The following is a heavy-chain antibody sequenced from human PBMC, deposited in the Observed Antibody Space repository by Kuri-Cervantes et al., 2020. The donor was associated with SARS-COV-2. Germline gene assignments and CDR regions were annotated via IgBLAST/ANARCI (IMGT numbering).Heavy chain of an antibody. J-gene: IGHJ6*02. CDR3: ARGVTPNYGMDV. V-gene: IGHV1-2*04. CDR1: GYTFTGYY. CDR2: INPNSGGT. D-gene: IGHD2-21*02. Sequence: ASVKVSCKASGYTFTGYYMHWVRQAPGQGLEWMGWINPNSGGTNYAQKFQSWVTMTRDTSISTAYMELSRLRSDDTAVYYCARGVTPNYGMDVWGQGTTVTVSS.